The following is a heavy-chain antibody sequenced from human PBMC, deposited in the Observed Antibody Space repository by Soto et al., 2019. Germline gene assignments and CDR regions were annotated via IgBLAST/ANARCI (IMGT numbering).Heavy chain of an antibody. J-gene: IGHJ4*02. Sequence: GGSLILSCVASGFFLRDFGMHWVRQAPGKGLEWVSVICAAGDSPYQADSVKGRFTISRDNSNNILYLQMNSLRAEDTAVYYCARNRRGIAVAGTNYFDYWGQGTLVTVSS. CDR3: ARNRRGIAVAGTNYFDY. V-gene: IGHV3-NL1*01. CDR1: GFFLRDFG. D-gene: IGHD6-19*01. CDR2: ICAAGDSP.